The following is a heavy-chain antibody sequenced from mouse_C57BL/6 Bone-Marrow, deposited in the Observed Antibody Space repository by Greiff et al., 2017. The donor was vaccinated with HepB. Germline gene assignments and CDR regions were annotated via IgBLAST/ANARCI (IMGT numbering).Heavy chain of an antibody. CDR3: ARRHGHYDWYFDV. Sequence: QVQLQQPGAELVKPGASVKMSCKASGYTFTSYWITWVKQRPGQGLEWIGDIYPGSGSTNYNEKFKRKATLTVDTYSSTAYMQLSSLTSEDSAVYYCARRHGHYDWYFDVWGTGTTVTVSS. J-gene: IGHJ1*03. V-gene: IGHV1-55*01. CDR1: GYTFTSYW. CDR2: IYPGSGST. D-gene: IGHD2-1*01.